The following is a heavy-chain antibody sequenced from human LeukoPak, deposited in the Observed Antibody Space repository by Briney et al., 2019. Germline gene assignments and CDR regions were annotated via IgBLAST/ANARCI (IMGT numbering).Heavy chain of an antibody. D-gene: IGHD6-6*01. V-gene: IGHV3-74*03. Sequence: GGSLRLSCAASGFTFRNHWMHWVRQSPGKGLVWVSRISSDGSSTTYADSVKGRFTISRDNAKNTLYLQMNNLRAEDTAMYYCARDQRVTGRPDIDYWGQGTLVIVSS. J-gene: IGHJ4*02. CDR3: ARDQRVTGRPDIDY. CDR1: GFTFRNHW. CDR2: ISSDGSST.